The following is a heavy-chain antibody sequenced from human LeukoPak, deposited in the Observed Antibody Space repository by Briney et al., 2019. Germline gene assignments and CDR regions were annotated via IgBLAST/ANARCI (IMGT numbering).Heavy chain of an antibody. CDR2: ISGSGGNT. CDR1: GFTFSSYW. Sequence: GGSLRLSCAASGFTFSSYWMSWVRQAPGKGLEWVSAISGSGGNTYYADSVKGRFTISRDNSKNTQYLQMNSLRAEDTAVYYCAKEDGRYSTWGAFDIWGQGTMVTVSS. D-gene: IGHD1-26*01. J-gene: IGHJ3*02. V-gene: IGHV3-23*01. CDR3: AKEDGRYSTWGAFDI.